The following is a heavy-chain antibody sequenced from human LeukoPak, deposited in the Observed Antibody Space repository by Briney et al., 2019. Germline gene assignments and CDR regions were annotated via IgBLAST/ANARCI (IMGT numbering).Heavy chain of an antibody. J-gene: IGHJ6*03. CDR1: GGSISGHY. CDR2: IYYSGYS. Sequence: SETLSLTCTVSGGSISGHYWSWIRQPPGKGLEGIGYIYYSGYSNYNPSLKSPVTMSVDTSKNQFSLKLRSVTAADTAVYYCARGRNYMDVWGKGTTVTVSS. CDR3: ARGRNYMDV. V-gene: IGHV4-59*11.